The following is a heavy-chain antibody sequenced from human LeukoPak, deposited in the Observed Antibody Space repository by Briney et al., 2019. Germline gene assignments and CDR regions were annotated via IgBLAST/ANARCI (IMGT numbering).Heavy chain of an antibody. CDR1: GGSMIRYY. CDR3: ARYCSSTSCSYEAFDI. CDR2: IYHSGST. V-gene: IGHV4-38-2*02. Sequence: PSETLSLTCTVSGGSMIRYYWGWIRQPPGKGLEWIGSIYHSGSTYYNPSLKSRVTISVDTSKNQFSLKLSSVTAADTAVYYCARYCSSTSCSYEAFDIWGQGTMVTVSS. D-gene: IGHD2-2*01. J-gene: IGHJ3*02.